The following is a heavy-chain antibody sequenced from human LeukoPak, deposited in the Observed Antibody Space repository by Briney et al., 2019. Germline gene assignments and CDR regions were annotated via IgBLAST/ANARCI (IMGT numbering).Heavy chain of an antibody. Sequence: PGGSLRLSCAASGFTFSSYAMSWVRQAPGKGLEWVSGISGSGGSLHYADSVKGRFSISRDNSKNTLYLQMNSLRAEDTAVYYCARRAGAYSHPYDYWGQGTLVTVSS. V-gene: IGHV3-23*01. CDR3: ARRAGAYSHPYDY. J-gene: IGHJ4*02. CDR1: GFTFSSYA. D-gene: IGHD4/OR15-4a*01. CDR2: ISGSGGSL.